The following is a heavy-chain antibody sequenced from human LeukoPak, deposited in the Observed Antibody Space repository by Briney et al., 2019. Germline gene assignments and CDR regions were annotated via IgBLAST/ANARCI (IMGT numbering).Heavy chain of an antibody. Sequence: GGSLRLSCAASGFTFSTYWMHWVRQTPGKGLVWVSRIDGDGSSTTYVDSVKGRFTISRDNAKNILYLQMNSLRAEDTAVYYCTRAGYDRSGYYRHSDYWGQGTLVTVSS. CDR2: IDGDGSST. D-gene: IGHD3-22*01. J-gene: IGHJ4*02. CDR1: GFTFSTYW. CDR3: TRAGYDRSGYYRHSDY. V-gene: IGHV3-74*01.